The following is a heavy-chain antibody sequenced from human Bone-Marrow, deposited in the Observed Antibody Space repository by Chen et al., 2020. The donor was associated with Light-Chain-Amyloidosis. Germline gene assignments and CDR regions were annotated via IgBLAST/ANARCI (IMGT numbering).Heavy chain of an antibody. CDR1: GYTFPNYW. CDR3: ARRRDGYNFDY. Sequence: EVQLEQSGPEVKKPGESLKISCKGSGYTFPNYWIGWVRQMPGKGLEWMGVSYPDDSYASYSPSFEGQVTISADKSITTAYLQWRSLKASDTAMYYCARRRDGYNFDYWGQGTLVTVSS. D-gene: IGHD5-12*01. J-gene: IGHJ4*02. V-gene: IGHV5-51*01. CDR2: SYPDDSYA.